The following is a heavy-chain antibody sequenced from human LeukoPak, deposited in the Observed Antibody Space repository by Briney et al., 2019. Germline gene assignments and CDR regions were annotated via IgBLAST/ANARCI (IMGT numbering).Heavy chain of an antibody. CDR3: AKDTQHLSYGMDV. V-gene: IGHV3-43*02. CDR2: ISGDGGSI. CDR1: GFTFDDYD. D-gene: IGHD1-1*01. J-gene: IGHJ6*02. Sequence: SGGSLRLSRAASGFTFDDYDMHWVRQAPGKGLDWVSLISGDGGSIYYVDSVKGRFTISRDNSKNSLYLQMNSLRTEDTALYYCAKDTQHLSYGMDVWGQGTTVTVSS.